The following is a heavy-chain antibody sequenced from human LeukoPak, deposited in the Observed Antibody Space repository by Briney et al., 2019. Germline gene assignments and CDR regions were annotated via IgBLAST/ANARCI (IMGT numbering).Heavy chain of an antibody. J-gene: IGHJ4*02. Sequence: EASVKVSCKASGGTFSSYAISWVRQAPGQGLEWMGGIIPIFGTANYAQKFQGRVTITADESTSTAYMELSSLRSEDTAVYYCARGFGCSSTSCYSYYFDYWGQGTLVTVSS. CDR1: GGTFSSYA. CDR3: ARGFGCSSTSCYSYYFDY. D-gene: IGHD2-2*01. V-gene: IGHV1-69*01. CDR2: IIPIFGTA.